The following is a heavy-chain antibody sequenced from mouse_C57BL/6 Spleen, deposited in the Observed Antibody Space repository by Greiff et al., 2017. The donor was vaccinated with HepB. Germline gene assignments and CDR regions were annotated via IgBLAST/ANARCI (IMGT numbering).Heavy chain of an antibody. CDR3: AREWVYYGGSSYYAMGC. CDR2: IYPGDGDT. J-gene: IGHJ4*01. D-gene: IGHD1-1*01. V-gene: IGHV1-80*01. CDR1: GYAFSSYW. Sequence: QVQLKESGAELVKPGASVKISCNASGYAFSSYWLNWVKQRPGKGLEWIGQIYPGDGDTNYNGKFKGKATLTADKSSSTAYMPRGSLTSEDSAVYFCAREWVYYGGSSYYAMGCWGQGTSGTVSS.